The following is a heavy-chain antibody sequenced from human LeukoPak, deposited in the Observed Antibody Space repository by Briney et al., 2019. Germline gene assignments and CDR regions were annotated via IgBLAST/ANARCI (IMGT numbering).Heavy chain of an antibody. D-gene: IGHD3-10*01. CDR1: GYSISSGYY. Sequence: SETLSLTCTVSGYSISSGYYWGWIRQPPGKGLEWIGSIYHSGSTYYNPSLKSRVTISVDTSKNQFSLRPSSVTAADTAVYYCTREVEGYSYASGRFLHFDPWGQGTLVTVSS. V-gene: IGHV4-38-2*02. CDR3: TREVEGYSYASGRFLHFDP. J-gene: IGHJ5*02. CDR2: IYHSGST.